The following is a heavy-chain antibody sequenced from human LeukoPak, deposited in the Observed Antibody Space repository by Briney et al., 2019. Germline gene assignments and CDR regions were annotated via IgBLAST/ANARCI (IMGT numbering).Heavy chain of an antibody. CDR1: GFTFSSYS. CDR3: AREVSGLRYFDWLLTWDY. J-gene: IGHJ4*02. Sequence: GSLRLSCAASGFTFSSYSMNWVRQAPGKGLEWVSSISSSSSYIYYADSVKGRFTISRDNAKNSLYLQMNSLRAEDTAVYYCAREVSGLRYFDWLLTWDYWGQGTLVTVSS. D-gene: IGHD3-9*01. V-gene: IGHV3-21*01. CDR2: ISSSSSYI.